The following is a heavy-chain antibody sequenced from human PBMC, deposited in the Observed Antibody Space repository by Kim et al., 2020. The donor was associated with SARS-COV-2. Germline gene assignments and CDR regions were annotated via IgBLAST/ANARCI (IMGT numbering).Heavy chain of an antibody. V-gene: IGHV4-59*01. CDR3: ASAPSGYRTLDS. J-gene: IGHJ4*02. Sequence: NNPSHKSRVSISVDTSKQQFSLRLTSVTAADTAVYCCASAPSGYRTLDSWGQGTLVTVSS. D-gene: IGHD3-22*01.